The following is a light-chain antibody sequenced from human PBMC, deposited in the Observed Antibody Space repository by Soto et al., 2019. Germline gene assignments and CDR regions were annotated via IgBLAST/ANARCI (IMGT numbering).Light chain of an antibody. Sequence: DIQLTESPSFLSASVGDRVTMTCRSSQGISSYLAWYQQRAGKAPKFLMYAAPTLQSGVPSRFSGSGSGTEFALTISSLQPEDFATYYCQQLKNYPLTFGGGTKVDIK. J-gene: IGKJ4*01. CDR3: QQLKNYPLT. CDR2: AAP. CDR1: QGISSY. V-gene: IGKV1-9*01.